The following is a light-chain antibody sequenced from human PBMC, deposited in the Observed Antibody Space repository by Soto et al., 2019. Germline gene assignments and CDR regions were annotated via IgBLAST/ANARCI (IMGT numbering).Light chain of an antibody. CDR3: SSYAGSNNLV. CDR1: SSDVGGYNY. Sequence: QSVQTQPPSGSRSPGQSVTISCTGTSSDVGGYNYVSWYQQHPGKAPKLMIYEVSKRPSGVPDRFSGSKSGNTASLTVSGLQAEDESDYYCSSYAGSNNLVFGGGTKVTIL. CDR2: EVS. V-gene: IGLV2-8*01. J-gene: IGLJ2*01.